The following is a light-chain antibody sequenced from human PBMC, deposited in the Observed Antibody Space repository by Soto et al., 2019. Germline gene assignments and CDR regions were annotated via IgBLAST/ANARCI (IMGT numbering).Light chain of an antibody. Sequence: DIQMTQSPSSLSASVGDRVTVTCQASQDSSTYLNWYQQKPGKAPKLLIYAASSLQSAVPSRFSGSGSGTDFTLTISSLQPEDFATYYCQQSYSTLITFGQGTRLEIK. J-gene: IGKJ5*01. CDR3: QQSYSTLIT. V-gene: IGKV1-39*01. CDR2: AAS. CDR1: QDSSTY.